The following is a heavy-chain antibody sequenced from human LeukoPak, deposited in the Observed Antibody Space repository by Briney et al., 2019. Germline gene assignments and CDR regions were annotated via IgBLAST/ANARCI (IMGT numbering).Heavy chain of an antibody. J-gene: IGHJ4*02. CDR2: MNPNSGNT. Sequence: ASVKVSCKASGYTFTSYDINWVRQATGQGLEWMGWMNPNSGNTGYAQKLQGRVTMTTDTSTSTAYMELRSLRSDDTAVYYCARLAYSSSGGIDYWGQGTLVTVSS. V-gene: IGHV1-8*01. CDR1: GYTFTSYD. CDR3: ARLAYSSSGGIDY. D-gene: IGHD6-6*01.